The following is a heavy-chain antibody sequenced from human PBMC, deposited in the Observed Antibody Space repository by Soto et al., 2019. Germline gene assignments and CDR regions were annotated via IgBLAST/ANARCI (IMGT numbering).Heavy chain of an antibody. Sequence: QVQLVQSGAEVKKPGASVKVSCKASGYTFTSYGICWVRQAPGQGLEWMGWISGYNGNTNYAQNVQGRVTMTTATSTSTVYMELRSLRSDDTAVYYCARRCSSTRCLALWGRGTLVIVSS. CDR3: ARRCSSTRCLAL. CDR1: GYTFTSYG. D-gene: IGHD2-2*01. CDR2: ISGYNGNT. J-gene: IGHJ2*01. V-gene: IGHV1-18*01.